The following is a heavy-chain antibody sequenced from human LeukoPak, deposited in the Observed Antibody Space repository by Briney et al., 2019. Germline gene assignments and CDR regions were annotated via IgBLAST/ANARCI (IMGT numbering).Heavy chain of an antibody. Sequence: KPSETLSLTCAVYGGSFSGYYWSWIRQPPGKGLEWIGEINHSGSTNYNPSLKSRVTISVDTSKNQFSLKLSSVTAADTAVYYCARGRYCSSTSCYRYYYYYDMDVWGQGTTVTVSS. CDR3: ARGRYCSSTSCYRYYYYYDMDV. V-gene: IGHV4-34*01. CDR1: GGSFSGYY. CDR2: INHSGST. J-gene: IGHJ6*02. D-gene: IGHD2-2*01.